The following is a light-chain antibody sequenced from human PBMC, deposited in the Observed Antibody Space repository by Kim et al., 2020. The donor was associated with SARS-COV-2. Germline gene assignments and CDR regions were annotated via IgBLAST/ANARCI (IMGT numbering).Light chain of an antibody. CDR1: SSNIGSNT. Sequence: QSVLTQPPSASGTPGQRVTISCSGSSSNIGSNTVSWYQQLPGMAPKLLIHSNNQRPSGVPDRFSGSKSDTSASLAISGLQSEDEADYYCAAWDDSLNGYVFGTGTKVTVL. CDR3: AAWDDSLNGYV. J-gene: IGLJ1*01. CDR2: SNN. V-gene: IGLV1-44*01.